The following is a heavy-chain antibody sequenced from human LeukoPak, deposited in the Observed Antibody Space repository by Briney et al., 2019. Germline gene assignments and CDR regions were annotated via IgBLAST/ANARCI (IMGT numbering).Heavy chain of an antibody. CDR2: IIPIFHTP. Sequence: ASVKVSCKASGGAFSSYTINWVRQAPGQGLEWMGGIIPIFHTPNYAQKFQGRVTITADESTSTAYMELSSLRSEDTAVYYGARDWPPLGTSSSSQYYFDYWGQGTLVTVSS. CDR3: ARDWPPLGTSSSSQYYFDY. D-gene: IGHD6-6*01. V-gene: IGHV1-69*13. J-gene: IGHJ4*02. CDR1: GGAFSSYT.